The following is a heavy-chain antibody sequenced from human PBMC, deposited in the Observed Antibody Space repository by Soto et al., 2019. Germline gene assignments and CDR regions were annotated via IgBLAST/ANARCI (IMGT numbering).Heavy chain of an antibody. CDR3: AKHPIFGVVTHYFAH. J-gene: IGHJ4*02. CDR1: GFAFSAYA. CDR2: IGDGGHDT. Sequence: DVQLLESGGSLVQPGGSLRLSCSASGFAFSAYAMSWVRQAPQKGLEWVSGIGDGGHDTRYGDSVKGRFTISRDNSRNTLYLEMNRLTAEDTAVYYCAKHPIFGVVTHYFAHWGRGILVTVSS. V-gene: IGHV3-23*01. D-gene: IGHD3-3*01.